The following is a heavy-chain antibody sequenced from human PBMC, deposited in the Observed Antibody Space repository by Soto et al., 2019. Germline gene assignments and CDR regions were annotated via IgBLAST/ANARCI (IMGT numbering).Heavy chain of an antibody. D-gene: IGHD3-10*01. J-gene: IGHJ4*02. V-gene: IGHV4-59*01. CDR1: GGSISSYY. CDR3: ARARRDYYGSGSYFFDY. Sequence: PSETLSLTCTVSGGSISSYYWSWIRQPPGKGLEWIGYIYYSGSTNYNPSLKSRVTISVDTSKNQFSLKLSSVTAADTAVYYCARARRDYYGSGSYFFDYWGQGTLVTVS. CDR2: IYYSGST.